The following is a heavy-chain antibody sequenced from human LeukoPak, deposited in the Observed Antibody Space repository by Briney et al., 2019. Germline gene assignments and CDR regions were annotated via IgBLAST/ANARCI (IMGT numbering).Heavy chain of an antibody. V-gene: IGHV1-2*02. J-gene: IGHJ6*03. D-gene: IGHD6-25*01. CDR2: VNPKSGRT. Sequence: GASVKVSCEASGYTFIDSYIHWVRQAPGQGLEWMGWVNPKSGRTNYAQQFQGRVTMTGDTSMNTVYMEMSGLRSDDTAVFYCARVSAALGTRYMDVWGNGTTVIVSS. CDR3: ARVSAALGTRYMDV. CDR1: GYTFIDSY.